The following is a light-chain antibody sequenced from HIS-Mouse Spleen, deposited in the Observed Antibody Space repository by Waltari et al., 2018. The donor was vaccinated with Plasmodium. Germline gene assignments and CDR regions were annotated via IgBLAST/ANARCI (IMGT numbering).Light chain of an antibody. CDR1: KLGDKY. CDR2: QDS. V-gene: IGLV3-1*01. J-gene: IGLJ3*02. Sequence: SYELTQPPSVPVSPGQTASPTRSRDKLGDKYAFWYQQKPGQSPVLVIYQDSKRPSGIPERFSGSNSGNTATLTISGTQAMDEADYYCQAWDSSTAVFGGGTKLTVL. CDR3: QAWDSSTAV.